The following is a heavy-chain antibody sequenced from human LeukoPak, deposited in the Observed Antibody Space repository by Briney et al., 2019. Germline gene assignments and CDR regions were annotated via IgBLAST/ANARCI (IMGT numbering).Heavy chain of an antibody. CDR3: ARGPQVVGYYYIDE. CDR2: TYYRSKWYS. D-gene: IGHD2-15*01. Sequence: SQTLSLTCAISGDTVSSNSAAWHWLRQSPSRGLEWLGRTYYRSKWYSDYAVSVKSRITINPDTSKNQFSLQLNSVTPEDTAVYYCARGPQVVGYYYIDEWGKGTTVTVSS. J-gene: IGHJ6*03. CDR1: GDTVSSNSAA. V-gene: IGHV6-1*01.